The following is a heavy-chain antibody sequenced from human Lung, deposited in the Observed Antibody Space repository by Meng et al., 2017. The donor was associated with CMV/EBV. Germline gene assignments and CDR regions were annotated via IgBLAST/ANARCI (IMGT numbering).Heavy chain of an antibody. CDR2: INPSGGST. Sequence: ASVXVSXKASGYTFTNYYMHWVRQAPGQGLVWMGVINPSGGSTTYAQKFQGRLTMTRDTSTSTVYMELSSLKSEDTAMYYCARVLGQMVAPYGMDGWGQGTTVTVSS. J-gene: IGHJ6*02. D-gene: IGHD2-15*01. CDR1: GYTFTNYY. V-gene: IGHV1-46*01. CDR3: ARVLGQMVAPYGMDG.